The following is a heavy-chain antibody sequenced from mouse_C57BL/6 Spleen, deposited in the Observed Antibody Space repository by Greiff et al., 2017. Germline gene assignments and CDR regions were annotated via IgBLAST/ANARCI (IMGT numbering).Heavy chain of an antibody. CDR1: GYTFTEYT. J-gene: IGHJ3*01. Sequence: QVQLQQSGAELVKPGASVKLSCKASGYTFTEYTIHWVKQRSGQGLAWIGWFYPGSGSIKYNEKFKDKATLTADNSSSTVYMELSRLTSEDSAVDFCARHDPIYDGYTWFAYWGQGTLVTVSA. CDR2: FYPGSGSI. D-gene: IGHD2-3*01. CDR3: ARHDPIYDGYTWFAY. V-gene: IGHV1-62-2*01.